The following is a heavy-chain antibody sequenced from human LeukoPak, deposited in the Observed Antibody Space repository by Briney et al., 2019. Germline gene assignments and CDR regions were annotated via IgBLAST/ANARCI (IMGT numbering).Heavy chain of an antibody. CDR2: IHYSGRT. D-gene: IGHD3-10*01. J-gene: IGHJ6*02. Sequence: SETLSLTCTVSGDSISSYYWSWIRQPPGKGLEWIAYIHYSGRTNYNPSLKSRVTISVDTSKNQFSLKVSSVTAADTAVYYCARDKTRYYYGSGRYYYGMDVWGQGTTVTVSS. CDR1: GDSISSYY. CDR3: ARDKTRYYYGSGRYYYGMDV. V-gene: IGHV4-59*12.